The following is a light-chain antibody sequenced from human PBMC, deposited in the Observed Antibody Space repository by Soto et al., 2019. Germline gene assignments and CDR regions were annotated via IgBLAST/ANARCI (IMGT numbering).Light chain of an antibody. CDR3: QQYNRPTWT. Sequence: DIQMTQSPSTLSASVGDRVTITCRASQSISSWLAWYQQKPGKAPKLLIYDASSLESGVLSRFSGSGSGTEFTLTISSLQPDDFATYYCQQYNRPTWTFGQGTKVEIK. V-gene: IGKV1-5*01. CDR2: DAS. J-gene: IGKJ1*01. CDR1: QSISSW.